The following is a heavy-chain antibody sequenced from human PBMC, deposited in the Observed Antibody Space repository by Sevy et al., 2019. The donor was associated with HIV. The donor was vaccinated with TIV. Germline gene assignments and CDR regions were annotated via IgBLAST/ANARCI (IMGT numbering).Heavy chain of an antibody. D-gene: IGHD2-2*01. J-gene: IGHJ4*02. Sequence: GGSLRLSCAASGFTFDDYAMHWVRQAPGKGLEWVSGISCNSGTIGYADSMKGRFTISRDNAKNSLYLQMNSLRAEDTALYYCAKDIGYCVSTTCPGLVDYWGQGTLVTVSS. V-gene: IGHV3-9*01. CDR2: ISCNSGTI. CDR1: GFTFDDYA. CDR3: AKDIGYCVSTTCPGLVDY.